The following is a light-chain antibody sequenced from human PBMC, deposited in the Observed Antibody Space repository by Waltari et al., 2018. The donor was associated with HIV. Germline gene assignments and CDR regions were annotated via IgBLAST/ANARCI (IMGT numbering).Light chain of an antibody. CDR2: SAS. CDR3: QQYNDWPWFT. Sequence: VMTQSPATLSLSPGKTATPSCRASQSVSSNLAWYQQKAGQTPRLLIYSASTRATGIPPRFSGSGSGTRFALTITSVQPEDVAEYYCQQYNDWPWFTFGQGTKLEIK. V-gene: IGKV3-15*01. CDR1: QSVSSN. J-gene: IGKJ2*01.